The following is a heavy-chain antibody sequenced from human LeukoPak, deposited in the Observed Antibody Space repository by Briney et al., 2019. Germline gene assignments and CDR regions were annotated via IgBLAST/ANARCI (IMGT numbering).Heavy chain of an antibody. V-gene: IGHV3-23*01. CDR2: ISGSGGST. J-gene: IGHJ4*02. Sequence: GGSLRLSCAASGFTFSSYAMSWVRQAPGKGLEWVSAISGSGGSTYYADSVKGRFTISRDNSKNTLYLQMNSLRAEDTAVYYCAKNYLSIVVVPTNYWGQGTPGHRLL. CDR3: AKNYLSIVVVPTNY. D-gene: IGHD2-2*01. CDR1: GFTFSSYA.